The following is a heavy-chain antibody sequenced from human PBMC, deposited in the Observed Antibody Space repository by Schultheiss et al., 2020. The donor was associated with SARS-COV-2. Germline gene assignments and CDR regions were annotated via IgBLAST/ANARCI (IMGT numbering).Heavy chain of an antibody. J-gene: IGHJ4*02. V-gene: IGHV5-51*01. Sequence: GGSLRLSCKGSGYRFTSYWIGWVRQMPGKGLEWMGIIYPGDADTRYSPSFQGQVTISADKSISTAYLQWSSLKASDTAMYYCARVVPAATDYWGQGTLVTVSS. CDR1: GYRFTSYW. CDR3: ARVVPAATDY. CDR2: IYPGDADT. D-gene: IGHD2-2*01.